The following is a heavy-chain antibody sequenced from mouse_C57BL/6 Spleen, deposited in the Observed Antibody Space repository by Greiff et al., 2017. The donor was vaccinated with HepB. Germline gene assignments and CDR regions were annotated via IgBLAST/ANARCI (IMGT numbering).Heavy chain of an antibody. CDR1: GYTFTDYN. D-gene: IGHD1-1*01. Sequence: EVQVVESGPELVKPGASVKMSCKASGYTFTDYNMHWVKQSHGKSLEWIGYINPNNGGTSYNQKFKGKATLTVNKSSSTAYMELRSLTSEDSAVYYCARGADYYGSRFWYFDVWGTGTTVTVSS. CDR3: ARGADYYGSRFWYFDV. CDR2: INPNNGGT. J-gene: IGHJ1*03. V-gene: IGHV1-22*01.